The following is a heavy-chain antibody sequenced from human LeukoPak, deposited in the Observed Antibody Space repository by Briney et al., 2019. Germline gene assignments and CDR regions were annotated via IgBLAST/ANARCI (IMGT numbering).Heavy chain of an antibody. CDR2: ISSSSSYI. D-gene: IGHD1-14*01. CDR3: ARDLWDRGAFDI. CDR1: GFTFSSYS. V-gene: IGHV3-21*01. J-gene: IGHJ3*02. Sequence: GGSLRLSCAASGFTFSSYSMNWVRQAPGKGLEWVSSISSSSSYIYYADSVKGRFTISRDNAKNSLYLQMNSLRAEDTAVYYCARDLWDRGAFDIWGQGTMVTVSS.